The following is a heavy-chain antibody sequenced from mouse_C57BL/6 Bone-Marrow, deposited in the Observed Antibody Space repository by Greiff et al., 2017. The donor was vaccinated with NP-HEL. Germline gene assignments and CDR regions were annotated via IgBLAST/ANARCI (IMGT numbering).Heavy chain of an antibody. V-gene: IGHV5-2*01. CDR2: INSDGGST. CDR3: ARHSTGGSSGYYAMDY. D-gene: IGHD1-1*01. J-gene: IGHJ4*01. CDR1: EYEFPSHD. Sequence: EVMLVESGGGLVQPGESLKLSCESNEYEFPSHDMSWVRKTPEKRLELVAAINSDGGSTYYPDTMERRFIISRDNTKKTLYLQMSSLRSEDTALYYCARHSTGGSSGYYAMDYWGQGTSVTVSS.